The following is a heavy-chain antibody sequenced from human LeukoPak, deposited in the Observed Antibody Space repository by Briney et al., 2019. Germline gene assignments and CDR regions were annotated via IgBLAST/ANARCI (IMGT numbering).Heavy chain of an antibody. Sequence: GESLKISCKGSGYSFTSYWIGWVRQMPGKGLEWMGMIYPGDSDTRYSPSFQGQVTISADKSISTAYLQWSSLKASDTAMYYCARSRVELLWFGELGYFDYWGQGTLVTVSS. CDR3: ARSRVELLWFGELGYFDY. J-gene: IGHJ4*02. CDR1: GYSFTSYW. V-gene: IGHV5-51*01. D-gene: IGHD3-10*01. CDR2: IYPGDSDT.